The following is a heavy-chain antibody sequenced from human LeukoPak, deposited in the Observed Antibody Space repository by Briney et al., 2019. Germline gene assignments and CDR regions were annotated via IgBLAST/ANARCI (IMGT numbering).Heavy chain of an antibody. D-gene: IGHD2/OR15-2a*01. V-gene: IGHV4-59*08. Sequence: SETLSLTCTVSGGSITGYYWSWIRQPPGKGLEWVGYIFSSGSTNYNPPLKSRVTISLGTSKSQFSLKLISVTASDTAVYYCARLTKFLTTYYPTPWGQGTLVTVSS. CDR1: GGSITGYY. J-gene: IGHJ5*02. CDR2: IFSSGST. CDR3: ARLTKFLTTYYPTP.